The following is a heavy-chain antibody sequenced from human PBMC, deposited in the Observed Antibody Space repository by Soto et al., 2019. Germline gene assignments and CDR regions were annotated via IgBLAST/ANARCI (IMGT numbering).Heavy chain of an antibody. CDR1: GFTFSTYG. CDR2: IWYDGSNK. Sequence: QVQLVESGGGVVQPGRSLRLSCAASGFTFSTYGMHWVRQAPGKGLEWVAVIWYDGSNKYYADSVKGRFTTSRDNSRDTLYLQMNSLRAEDTAVYYCARAVGPFDYWGQGTLVTVSS. CDR3: ARAVGPFDY. V-gene: IGHV3-33*01. J-gene: IGHJ4*02.